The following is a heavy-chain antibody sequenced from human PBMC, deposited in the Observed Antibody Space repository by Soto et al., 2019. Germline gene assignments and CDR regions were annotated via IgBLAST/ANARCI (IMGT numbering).Heavy chain of an antibody. CDR2: IYYSGST. CDR3: ARQPRSRTQYSSSDYSYYGMDV. J-gene: IGHJ6*04. Sequence: PSEILSVTCSVSGGSIISISCCWIWIRQPPGKGLEWIGSIYYSGSTYYNPSLKRRVTISVDTSKNQFSLKLSSVTAADTAVYYCARQPRSRTQYSSSDYSYYGMDVWGKGTTVTVSP. D-gene: IGHD6-6*01. V-gene: IGHV4-39*01. CDR1: GGSIISISCC.